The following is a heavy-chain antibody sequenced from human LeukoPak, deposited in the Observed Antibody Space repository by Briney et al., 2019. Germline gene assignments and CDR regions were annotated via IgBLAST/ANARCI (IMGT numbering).Heavy chain of an antibody. Sequence: GGSLRLSCAASGFTFSSYSMNWVRQAPGKGLEWVSSISSSSSYIYYADSVKGRFTISRDNAKNSLYLQMNSLRAEDTAVYYCARVQWELLHAPFDYWGQGTLVTVSS. D-gene: IGHD1-26*01. V-gene: IGHV3-21*01. CDR1: GFTFSSYS. CDR2: ISSSSSYI. J-gene: IGHJ4*02. CDR3: ARVQWELLHAPFDY.